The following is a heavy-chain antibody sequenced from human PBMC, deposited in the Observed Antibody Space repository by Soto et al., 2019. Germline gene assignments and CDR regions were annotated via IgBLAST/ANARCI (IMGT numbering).Heavy chain of an antibody. CDR3: ARASSDYDSTYGWFDP. Sequence: ASVKVSCKASGYTFTSYYMHWVRQAPGQGLEWMGIINPSGGSTSYAQKFQGRVTMTRDTSTSTVYMELSSLRSEDTAVYYCARASSDYDSTYGWFDPWGQGTLVTVSS. CDR2: INPSGGST. V-gene: IGHV1-46*01. D-gene: IGHD3-22*01. CDR1: GYTFTSYY. J-gene: IGHJ5*02.